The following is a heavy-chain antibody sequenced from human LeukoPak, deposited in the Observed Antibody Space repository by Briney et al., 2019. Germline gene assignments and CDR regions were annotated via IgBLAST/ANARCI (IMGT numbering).Heavy chain of an antibody. V-gene: IGHV3-48*04. CDR3: ARDPDAYGDFLYGMDV. CDR2: ISSSSSTI. Sequence: GGSLRLSCAASGFTFNSYAMSWVRQAPGKGLEWVSYISSSSSTIYYADSVKGRFTISRDNAKNSLYLQMNSLRAEDTAVYYCARDPDAYGDFLYGMDVWGQGTLVTVSS. J-gene: IGHJ6*02. D-gene: IGHD4-17*01. CDR1: GFTFNSYA.